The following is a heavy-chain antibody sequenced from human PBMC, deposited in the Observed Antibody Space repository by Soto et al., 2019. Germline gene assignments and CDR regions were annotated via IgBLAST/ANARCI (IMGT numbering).Heavy chain of an antibody. Sequence: ASVKVSCKASGYTFTTYGTSWVRQAPGQGLEWMGWISAYNGNTNYAQNLQGRVTMTTDTSTSTAYMELRSLRSDDTAVYYCARFYASGSYPYDYWGQGTLVTVSS. D-gene: IGHD3-10*01. CDR1: GYTFTTYG. CDR3: ARFYASGSYPYDY. CDR2: ISAYNGNT. V-gene: IGHV1-18*01. J-gene: IGHJ4*02.